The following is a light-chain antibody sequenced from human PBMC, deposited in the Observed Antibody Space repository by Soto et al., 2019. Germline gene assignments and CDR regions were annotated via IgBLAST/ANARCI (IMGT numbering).Light chain of an antibody. J-gene: IGKJ3*01. Sequence: DIQMTQSPSSLSASVGDRVTITCQPSQDISNYLNWYQQKPGKAPKLLIYDASNLETGVPSRFSGSGSGTDFTFTISSLQPEDIATYYCQQFGTFGPGTKVDIK. CDR3: QQFGT. CDR1: QDISNY. CDR2: DAS. V-gene: IGKV1-33*01.